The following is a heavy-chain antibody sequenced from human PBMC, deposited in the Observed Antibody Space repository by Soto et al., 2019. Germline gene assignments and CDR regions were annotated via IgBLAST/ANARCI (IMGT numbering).Heavy chain of an antibody. D-gene: IGHD3-10*01. CDR2: ISSSSSTK. CDR3: ARDPAQITMVRGVSDY. CDR1: GFTFSSYS. V-gene: IGHV3-48*02. Sequence: EVQLVESGGGLVQPGGSLRLSCAASGFTFSSYSMNWVRQAPGKGLEWVSYISSSSSTKYYADSVKGRFTISRDNAKNSLYLQMNILRDEDTAVYYCARDPAQITMVRGVSDYWGQGTLVAVSS. J-gene: IGHJ4*02.